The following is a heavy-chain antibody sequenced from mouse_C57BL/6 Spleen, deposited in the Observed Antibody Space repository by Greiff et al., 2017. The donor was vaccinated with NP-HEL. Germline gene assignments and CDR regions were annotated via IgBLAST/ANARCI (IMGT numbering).Heavy chain of an antibody. J-gene: IGHJ3*01. CDR3: ARQEGFAY. Sequence: DVMLVESGGDLVKPGGSLKLSCAASGFTFSSYGMSWVRQTPDKRLEWVATISSGGSYTYYPDSVKGRFTISRDNAKNTLYLQMSSLKSEDTAMYYCARQEGFAYWGQGTLVTVSA. CDR1: GFTFSSYG. CDR2: ISSGGSYT. V-gene: IGHV5-6*02.